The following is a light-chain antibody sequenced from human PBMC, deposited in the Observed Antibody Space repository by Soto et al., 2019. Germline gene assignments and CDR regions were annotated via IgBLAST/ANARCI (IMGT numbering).Light chain of an antibody. CDR3: QQYSDWPLT. Sequence: EIVMTQSPDTLSVSPGEKATLSCRASQSVRSNLAWYQQKPGQAPRLLLFGASTGATGVPARFSGGGSETAFTVTINGLQSEDFATYYCQQYSDWPLTFGGGTKVES. V-gene: IGKV3-15*01. CDR2: GAS. J-gene: IGKJ4*01. CDR1: QSVRSN.